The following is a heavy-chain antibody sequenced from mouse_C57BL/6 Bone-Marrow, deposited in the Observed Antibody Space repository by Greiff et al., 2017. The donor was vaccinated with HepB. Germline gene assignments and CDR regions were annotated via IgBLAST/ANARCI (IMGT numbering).Heavy chain of an antibody. Sequence: EVQLQQSGAELVRPGASVKLSCTASGFNIKDYYMHWVKQRPEQGLEWIGRIDPEDGDTEYAPKFQGKATMTADTSSNTAYLQLSSLTSEDTAVYYCTTVDGSSPAWFAYWGQGTLVTVSA. CDR1: GFNIKDYY. CDR3: TTVDGSSPAWFAY. CDR2: IDPEDGDT. J-gene: IGHJ3*01. D-gene: IGHD1-1*01. V-gene: IGHV14-1*01.